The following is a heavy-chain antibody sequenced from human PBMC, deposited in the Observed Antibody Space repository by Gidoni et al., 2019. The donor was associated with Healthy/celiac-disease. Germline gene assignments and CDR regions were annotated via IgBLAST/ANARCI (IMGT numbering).Heavy chain of an antibody. CDR2: IYWDDDK. D-gene: IGHD4-17*01. CDR3: AHDDYYGDYEFFDS. V-gene: IGHV2-5*02. J-gene: IGHJ4*02. Sequence: HITLTESGPTLVNPTQTPTLTCTFPGFSLISSGAGVGWIRHPPGKALEWLALIYWDDDKRYSTSLNSRLTITKESSKNQVVLTMTKMDPVDTATYYCAHDDYYGDYEFFDSWGKGTLV. CDR1: GFSLISSGAG.